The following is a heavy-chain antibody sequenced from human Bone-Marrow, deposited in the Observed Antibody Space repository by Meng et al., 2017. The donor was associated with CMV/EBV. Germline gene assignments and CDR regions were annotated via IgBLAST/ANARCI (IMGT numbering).Heavy chain of an antibody. D-gene: IGHD3-16*01. J-gene: IGHJ5*01. CDR2: INHSGST. CDR3: ARDWADGFDS. V-gene: IGHV4-34*01. Sequence: GSLRLSCAVYGGSFSGYYWSWIRQPPGKGLEWIGEINHSGSTNYNPSLKSRVTISVDTSKNQFSLKLSSVTAADTAVYYCARDWADGFDSWGQGTLVTVSS. CDR1: GGSFSGYY.